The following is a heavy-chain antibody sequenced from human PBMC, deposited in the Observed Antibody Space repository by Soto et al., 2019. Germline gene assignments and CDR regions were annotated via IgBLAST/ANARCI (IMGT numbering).Heavy chain of an antibody. CDR2: ISGTGGST. V-gene: IGHV3-23*01. CDR1: GFTFRSYA. J-gene: IGHJ3*02. Sequence: GGSLRLSCAASGFTFRSYAMSWVRQAPGKGLEWVSAISGTGGSTYYADSVKGRFTISRDNSKNTLYLQMNSLRGEDTAVYYCAKVPKPAMGTVFQAFDIWGQGTMVTVSS. CDR3: AKVPKPAMGTVFQAFDI. D-gene: IGHD5-18*01.